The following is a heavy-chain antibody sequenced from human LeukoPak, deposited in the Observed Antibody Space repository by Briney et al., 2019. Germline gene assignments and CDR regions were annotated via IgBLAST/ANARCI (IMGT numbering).Heavy chain of an antibody. CDR1: GGSVSRGYYY. J-gene: IGHJ4*02. V-gene: IGHV4-61*01. CDR3: ARDRGWEVLDF. D-gene: IGHD1-26*01. Sequence: SETLSLTCTVSGGSVSRGYYYWSCIRQSPGMGLEWIGNIYYSGSTNYNPSLKSLVTISSDTSKNQYSLKLSSVTAADTAVYFCARDRGWEVLDFWGQGTLVTVSS. CDR2: IYYSGST.